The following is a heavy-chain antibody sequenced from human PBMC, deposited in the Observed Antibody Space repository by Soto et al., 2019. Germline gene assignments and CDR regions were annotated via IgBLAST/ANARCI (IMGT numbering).Heavy chain of an antibody. V-gene: IGHV4-31*03. Sequence: SETLSLTCTASGGSISSGGYYWSWIRQHPGKGLEWIGYIYYSGSTYYNPSLKSRVTISVDTSKNQFSLKLSSVTAADTAVYYCARSPFDPAAPGNYWFDPWGQGTLVTVSS. D-gene: IGHD6-13*01. J-gene: IGHJ5*02. CDR2: IYYSGST. CDR3: ARSPFDPAAPGNYWFDP. CDR1: GGSISSGGYY.